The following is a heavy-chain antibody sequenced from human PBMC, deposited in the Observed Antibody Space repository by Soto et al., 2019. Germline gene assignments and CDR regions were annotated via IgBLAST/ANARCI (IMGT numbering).Heavy chain of an antibody. D-gene: IGHD6-19*01. J-gene: IGHJ4*02. CDR2: IYYTGSTGST. CDR1: GGSISAYY. Sequence: LSLTCTVSGGSISAYYWNWVRQPPGKGLEWIGNIYYTGSTGSTNYNPSLKSRLTISVDTSRNQFSLNLTSVTAADTAVYYCARPSVAGTWGPFDYWGQGTPVTVSS. CDR3: ARPSVAGTWGPFDY. V-gene: IGHV4-59*01.